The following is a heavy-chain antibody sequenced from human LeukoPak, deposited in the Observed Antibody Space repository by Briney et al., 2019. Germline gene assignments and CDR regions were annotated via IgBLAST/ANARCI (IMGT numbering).Heavy chain of an antibody. V-gene: IGHV4-30-2*01. J-gene: IGHJ4*02. D-gene: IGHD2-2*01. CDR3: ARGRGIVPSAMWDF. CDR1: GGSISSGGYS. Sequence: SQTLSLTCAVSGGSISSGGYSWSWIRQPPGKGLEWIGYIYLDGTTQYNPSLKSRVTMSLDTSKNQFSLKLSSVTAADTAVYYCARGRGIVPSAMWDFWGQGTLVTVSS. CDR2: IYLDGTT.